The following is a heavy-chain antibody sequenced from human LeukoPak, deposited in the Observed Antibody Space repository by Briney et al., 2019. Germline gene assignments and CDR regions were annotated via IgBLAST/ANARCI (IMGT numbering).Heavy chain of an antibody. J-gene: IGHJ6*03. V-gene: IGHV4-59*01. Sequence: PSETLSLTCTVSGGSISSYYWSWIRQPPGKGLEWIGYIYYSGSTNYNPSLKSRVTISVDTSKNQFSLKLSSVTAADTAVYYCAREVHDSYSSSWSTDYYYYYYMDVWGKGTTVTISS. CDR2: IYYSGST. D-gene: IGHD6-13*01. CDR1: GGSISSYY. CDR3: AREVHDSYSSSWSTDYYYYYYMDV.